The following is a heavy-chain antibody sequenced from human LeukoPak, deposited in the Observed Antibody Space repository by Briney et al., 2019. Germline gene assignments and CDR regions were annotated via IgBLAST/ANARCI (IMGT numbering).Heavy chain of an antibody. Sequence: PSETLSLTCAVHGGSFSGYYWSWIRQPPGKGLEWIGEINHSGSTNYNPSLKSRVTISVDTSKNQFSLKLSSVTAADTAVYYCARRKAVAGYTFDYWGQGTLVTVSS. CDR3: ARRKAVAGYTFDY. CDR2: INHSGST. J-gene: IGHJ4*02. CDR1: GGSFSGYY. D-gene: IGHD6-19*01. V-gene: IGHV4-34*01.